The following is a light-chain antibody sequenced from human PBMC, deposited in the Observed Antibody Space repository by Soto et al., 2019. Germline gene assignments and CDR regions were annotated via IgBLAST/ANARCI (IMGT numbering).Light chain of an antibody. CDR1: RSNIESYT. CDR3: CSYAGSYTSRYV. CDR2: SNN. J-gene: IGLJ1*01. Sequence: QSVLTQPPSASGTPGQRVTISCSGSRSNIESYTVNWYQQLPGTAPKVLIYSNNQRPSGVPDRFSGSKSGTSASLAISGLQSEDEADYYCCSYAGSYTSRYVFGTGTKLTVL. V-gene: IGLV1-44*01.